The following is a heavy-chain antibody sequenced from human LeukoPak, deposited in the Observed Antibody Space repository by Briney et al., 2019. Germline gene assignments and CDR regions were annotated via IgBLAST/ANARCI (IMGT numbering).Heavy chain of an antibody. J-gene: IGHJ6*02. V-gene: IGHV3-11*01. CDR3: ARGHYEIDV. CDR2: ITIGVGAG. Sequence: GALRLSYAASGFTFSEYYMTWIRRTPEKGGGWISHITIGVGAGYYSDSVKGRFAISRDDAKNSLYLQMNSLTVEDTAVYYCARGHYEIDVWGQGTTVTVSS. CDR1: GFTFSEYY.